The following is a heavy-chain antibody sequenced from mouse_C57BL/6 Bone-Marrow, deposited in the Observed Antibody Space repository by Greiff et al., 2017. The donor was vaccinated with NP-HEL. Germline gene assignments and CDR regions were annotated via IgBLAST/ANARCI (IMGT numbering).Heavy chain of an antibody. V-gene: IGHV1-72*01. D-gene: IGHD1-1*01. CDR1: GYTFTSYW. CDR2: IDPKSGGT. J-gene: IGHJ4*01. Sequence: QVQLQQPGAELVKPGASVKLSCKASGYTFTSYWMHWVKQRPGRGLEWIGRIDPKSGGTKYNEKFKSKATLTVDKPSSTAYMQLSSLTSEDSAVYYCARSYYYGSSYDYYAMDYWGQGTSVTVSS. CDR3: ARSYYYGSSYDYYAMDY.